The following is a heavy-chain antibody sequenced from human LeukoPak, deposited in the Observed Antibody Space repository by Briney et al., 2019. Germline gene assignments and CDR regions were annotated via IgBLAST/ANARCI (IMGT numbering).Heavy chain of an antibody. Sequence: SETLSLTCAVYGGSFSGYYWSWIRQPPGKGLEWIGEINHSGSTNYNPSLKRRVTISVDTSKNQFSLKLSSVTAADTAVYYCARAHRSLYSNYYYYMDVWGKGTTVTVSS. J-gene: IGHJ6*03. CDR2: INHSGST. D-gene: IGHD4-11*01. CDR3: ARAHRSLYSNYYYYMDV. V-gene: IGHV4-34*01. CDR1: GGSFSGYY.